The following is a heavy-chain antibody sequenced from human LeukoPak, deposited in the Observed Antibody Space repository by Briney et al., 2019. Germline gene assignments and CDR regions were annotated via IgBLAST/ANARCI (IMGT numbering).Heavy chain of an antibody. CDR2: ISSSSSTI. V-gene: IGHV3-48*02. CDR1: GFTFSSYS. Sequence: PGGSLRLSCAASGFTFSSYSMNWVRQAPGKGLEWVSYISSSSSTIYYADSVEGRFTISRDNAKNSLYLQMNSLRDEDTAVYYCAREYYCSSTSCFDYWGQGTLVTVSS. CDR3: AREYYCSSTSCFDY. J-gene: IGHJ4*02. D-gene: IGHD2-2*01.